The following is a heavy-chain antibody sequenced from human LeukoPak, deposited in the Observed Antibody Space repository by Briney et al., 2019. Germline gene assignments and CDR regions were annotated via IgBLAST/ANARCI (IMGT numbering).Heavy chain of an antibody. CDR1: GGTFSSYS. Sequence: SVKVSCKASGGTFSSYSFTWVRQAPGQGLEWMGRINPMFNTANYALDFQGRVTITADKSTSTAYMELITLRSEDTAVYYCAREAKTSNWNSEPYLDYWGQGTLITASS. J-gene: IGHJ4*02. D-gene: IGHD1-20*01. V-gene: IGHV1-69*08. CDR2: INPMFNTA. CDR3: AREAKTSNWNSEPYLDY.